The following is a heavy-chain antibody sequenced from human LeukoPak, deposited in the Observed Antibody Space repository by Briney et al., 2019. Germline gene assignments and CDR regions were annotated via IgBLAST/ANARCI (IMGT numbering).Heavy chain of an antibody. CDR2: ISSNGGST. J-gene: IGHJ6*03. V-gene: IGHV3-64*01. D-gene: IGHD3-10*01. CDR1: GFTFSSYA. Sequence: PGGSLRLSCAASGFTFSSYAMSWVRQAPGKGLEYVSAISSNGGSTYYANSVNGRFTISRDNSKNTLYLQMGSLRAEDMAVYYCARAFTMVRGVIPGYYYMDVWGKGTTVTISS. CDR3: ARAFTMVRGVIPGYYYMDV.